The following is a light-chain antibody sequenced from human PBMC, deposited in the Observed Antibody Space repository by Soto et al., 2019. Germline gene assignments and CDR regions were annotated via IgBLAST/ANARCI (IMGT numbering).Light chain of an antibody. CDR2: DVS. V-gene: IGLV2-14*01. J-gene: IGLJ2*01. CDR1: SSNVGGHNS. Sequence: QSALTQPASVSGSPGQSITISCTGTSSNVGGHNSVSWYQQHPGKAPKLLIYDVSYRPSGVSYRFSGSKSGNTASLTIAGLQAEDEADYHCSSYTTTTHPPVVFGGGTKLTVL. CDR3: SSYTTTTHPPVV.